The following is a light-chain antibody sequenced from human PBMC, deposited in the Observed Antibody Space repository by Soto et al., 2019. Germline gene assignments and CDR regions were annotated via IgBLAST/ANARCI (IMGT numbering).Light chain of an antibody. CDR3: QQSYSTPRT. CDR2: DAS. Sequence: DIQMTQSPSSLSASVGDRVTLTCRASQSISNYSNWYQQKPGKAPNLLIYDASSLQSGVPSRFSGSGSGTDFTLTISRLQPEDFATYYCQQSYSTPRTFGQGTKVEIK. V-gene: IGKV1-39*01. CDR1: QSISNY. J-gene: IGKJ1*01.